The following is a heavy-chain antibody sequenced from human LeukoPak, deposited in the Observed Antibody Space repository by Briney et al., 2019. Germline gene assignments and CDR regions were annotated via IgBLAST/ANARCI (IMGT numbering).Heavy chain of an antibody. CDR2: VKNGGIT. Sequence: PGGSLRLFCVVSGFTSGFIFSSRWMHWVRQAPGKGLVWVSLVKNGGITNYEDSVKGRFTGSRDNAENTLYLQMNNLRVEDTALYFCHPLGYTSNWGQGTLVTVSS. CDR3: HPLGYTSN. V-gene: IGHV3-74*01. J-gene: IGHJ4*02. D-gene: IGHD6-13*01. CDR1: GFTSGFIFSSRW.